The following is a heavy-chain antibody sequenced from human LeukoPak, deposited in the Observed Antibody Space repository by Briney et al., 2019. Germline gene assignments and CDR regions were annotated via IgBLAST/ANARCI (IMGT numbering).Heavy chain of an antibody. V-gene: IGHV3-74*01. Sequence: GGSLRLSCAASGFTFSSYWMHWVRQAPGQGLVWLSRLSTDGRSTDYADSVKGRFTTSRDNAKNTLYLQMNSLRAEDTAVYYCARAPSDYYYYYYGMDVWGQGTTVTVSS. CDR3: ARAPSDYYYYYYGMDV. D-gene: IGHD2-21*02. CDR1: GFTFSSYW. CDR2: LSTDGRST. J-gene: IGHJ6*02.